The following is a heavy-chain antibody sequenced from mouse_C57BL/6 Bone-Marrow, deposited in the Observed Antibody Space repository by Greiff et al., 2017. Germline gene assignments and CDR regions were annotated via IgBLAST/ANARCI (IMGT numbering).Heavy chain of an antibody. CDR2: IYPRSGNT. D-gene: IGHD1-1*01. V-gene: IGHV1-81*01. CDR1: GYTFTSYG. CDR3: ARDGVYYYGSGWYFEV. Sequence: VQLQQSGAELARPGASVKLSCKASGYTFTSYGISWVKQRTGQGLEWIGEIYPRSGNTYYNEKFKGKATLTADKSSSTAYMELRSLTSEDSAVYFCARDGVYYYGSGWYFEVWGTGSTVTGAS. J-gene: IGHJ1*03.